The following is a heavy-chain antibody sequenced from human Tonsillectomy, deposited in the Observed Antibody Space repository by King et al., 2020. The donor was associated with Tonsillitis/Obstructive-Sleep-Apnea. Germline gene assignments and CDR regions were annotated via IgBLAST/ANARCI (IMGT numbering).Heavy chain of an antibody. J-gene: IGHJ4*02. CDR1: CGSISSYY. CDR2: FYYSGST. Sequence: QLQESGPGLVKPSETLSLTCTVSCGSISSYYWSWIRQPPGKGLEWIVYFYYSGSTNYNPSLKSRVTISVDTSKNQFSLKLSSVTAADTAVYYCASNLRTYHDYWGQGTLVTVSS. CDR3: ASNLRTYHDY. V-gene: IGHV4-59*01. D-gene: IGHD2-2*01.